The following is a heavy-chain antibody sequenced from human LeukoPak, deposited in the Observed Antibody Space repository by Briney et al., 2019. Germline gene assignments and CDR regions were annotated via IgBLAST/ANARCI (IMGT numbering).Heavy chain of an antibody. J-gene: IGHJ4*02. CDR2: INPNSGGT. Sequence: ASVKVSCKASGYTFTGYYMHWVRQAPGQGLEWMGRINPNSGGTNYAQKFQGRVTMTRDTSISTAYMEPSRLRSDDTAVYYCARGVVRGGDFDYWGQGTLVTVSS. V-gene: IGHV1-2*06. D-gene: IGHD1-26*01. CDR1: GYTFTGYY. CDR3: ARGVVRGGDFDY.